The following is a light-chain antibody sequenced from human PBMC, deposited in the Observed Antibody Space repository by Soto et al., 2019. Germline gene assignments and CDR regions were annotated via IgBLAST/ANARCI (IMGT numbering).Light chain of an antibody. CDR1: QSVSSN. CDR2: GAS. CDR3: QQYNNWPPWT. Sequence: EIVMTQSPATLSVSPGERATLSCRASQSVSSNLAWYQQKPGQAPRLLIYGASTRATGIPARFSGSESGTDFPLTVSSLQAEDFAVYYCQQYNNWPPWTFGQGTKVEIK. J-gene: IGKJ1*01. V-gene: IGKV3-15*01.